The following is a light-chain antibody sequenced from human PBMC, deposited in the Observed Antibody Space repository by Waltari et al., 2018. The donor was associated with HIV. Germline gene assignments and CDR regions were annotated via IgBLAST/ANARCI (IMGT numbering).Light chain of an antibody. V-gene: IGLV6-57*01. Sequence: NFMLTQPHSVSQSPGKTVTISCTRSSGSIASNYVPWYQQPPGSSPTTVIYEDNQRPSGVPDRFSGSIDSSSNSASLTISGLKTEDEADYYCQSSDSSNWVFGGGTKLTVL. CDR2: EDN. CDR3: QSSDSSNWV. CDR1: SGSIASNY. J-gene: IGLJ3*02.